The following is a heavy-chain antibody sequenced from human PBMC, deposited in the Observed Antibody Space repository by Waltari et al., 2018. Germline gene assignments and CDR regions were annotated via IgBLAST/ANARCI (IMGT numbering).Heavy chain of an antibody. V-gene: IGHV4-38-2*01. D-gene: IGHD2-2*01. J-gene: IGHJ4*02. CDR1: GYSISSGYY. CDR2: MYHGGST. CDR3: ARAPGYCSSTSCYGGYYFDY. Sequence: QVQLQESGPGLVKPSETLSLTCAVSGYSISSGYYWGWIRPPPGKGLEWIGSMYHGGSTYYNPSLKSRVTISVDTSKNQFSLKLSSVTAADTAVYYCARAPGYCSSTSCYGGYYFDYWGQGTLVTVSS.